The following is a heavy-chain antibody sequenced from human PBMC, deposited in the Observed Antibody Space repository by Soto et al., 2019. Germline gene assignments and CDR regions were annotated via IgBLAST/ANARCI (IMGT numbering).Heavy chain of an antibody. Sequence: GGSLRLSCAASGFTFGDYWMHWVRQPPGKGPEWVSRMTGDGRTTQYADSVKGRFTASRDNAKSTLYLQMNSLRAEDTAVYYCAAAEVDYWGPGTLVTVSS. CDR2: MTGDGRTT. J-gene: IGHJ4*02. CDR1: GFTFGDYW. D-gene: IGHD6-25*01. CDR3: AAAEVDY. V-gene: IGHV3-74*03.